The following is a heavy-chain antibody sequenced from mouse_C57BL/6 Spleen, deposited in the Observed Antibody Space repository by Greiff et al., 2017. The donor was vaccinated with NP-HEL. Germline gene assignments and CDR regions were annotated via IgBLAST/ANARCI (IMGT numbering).Heavy chain of an antibody. V-gene: IGHV1-80*01. D-gene: IGHD3-2*02. CDR3: ARRGAAQGYFDY. Sequence: VQLVESGAELVKPGASVKISCKASGYAFSSYWMNWVKQRPGKGLEWIGQIYPGDGDTNYNGKFKGKATLTADKSSSTAYMQLSSLTSEDSAVYFCARRGAAQGYFDYWGQGTTLTVSS. J-gene: IGHJ2*01. CDR1: GYAFSSYW. CDR2: IYPGDGDT.